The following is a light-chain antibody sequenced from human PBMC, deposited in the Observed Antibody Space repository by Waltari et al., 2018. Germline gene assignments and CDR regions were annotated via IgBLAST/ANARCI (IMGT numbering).Light chain of an antibody. CDR1: SSAVGGYNY. Sequence: QSALTQPASVSGSPGQSIPISCTGTSSAVGGYNYLSRYQQHPGTAPKRMIYEISKRPSGVSNRFSGSKSGNTASLTISGLQAEDEADYYCSSYTGSSTLVVFGGGTKLTVL. V-gene: IGLV2-14*01. J-gene: IGLJ2*01. CDR2: EIS. CDR3: SSYTGSSTLVV.